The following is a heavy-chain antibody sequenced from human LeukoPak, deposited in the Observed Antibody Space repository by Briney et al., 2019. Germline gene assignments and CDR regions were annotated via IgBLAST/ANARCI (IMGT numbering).Heavy chain of an antibody. CDR1: GGSISSYY. CDR3: AIAQIRRRPGYFDY. D-gene: IGHD6-6*01. V-gene: IGHV4-59*12. CDR2: IYYSGST. J-gene: IGHJ4*02. Sequence: PSETLSLTCTVSGGSISSYYWSWIRQPPGKGLEWNGYIYYSGSTYYNPSLKSRVTISVDTSKNQFSLKLSSVTAADTAVYYCAIAQIRRRPGYFDYWGQGTLVTVSS.